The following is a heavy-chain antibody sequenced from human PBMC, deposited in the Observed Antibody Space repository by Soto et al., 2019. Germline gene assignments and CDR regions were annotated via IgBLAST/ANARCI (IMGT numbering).Heavy chain of an antibody. CDR1: GFTLSAYG. V-gene: IGHV3-33*01. CDR3: ARETGAPLYGMDV. D-gene: IGHD7-27*01. Sequence: ESGGGVVQPGRSLRLSCAASGFTLSAYGMHWVRQAPGKGLEWVAVIWYDGSNKYYVDSVKGRFTISRDDSKNTLYLQMNSLRAEDTAVYYCARETGAPLYGMDVWGQGTTVTVSS. CDR2: IWYDGSNK. J-gene: IGHJ6*02.